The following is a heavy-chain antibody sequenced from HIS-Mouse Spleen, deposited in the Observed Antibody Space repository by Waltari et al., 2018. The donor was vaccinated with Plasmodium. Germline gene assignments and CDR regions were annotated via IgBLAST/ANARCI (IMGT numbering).Heavy chain of an antibody. CDR1: GYTFTGYY. CDR3: ARGRTEQWLVLDAFDI. D-gene: IGHD6-19*01. J-gene: IGHJ3*02. Sequence: QVQLVQSGAEVKKPGASVKVSCKASGYTFTGYYMHWVRQAPGQGLEWMGWINPNSGGTNYAQKFQGRVTMTRDTSISTAYMELSRLRSDDTAVYYCARGRTEQWLVLDAFDIWGQGTMVTVSS. V-gene: IGHV1-2*02. CDR2: INPNSGGT.